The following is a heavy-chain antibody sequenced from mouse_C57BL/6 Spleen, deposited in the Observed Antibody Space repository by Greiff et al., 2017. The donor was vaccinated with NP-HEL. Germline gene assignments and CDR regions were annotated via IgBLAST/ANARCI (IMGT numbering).Heavy chain of an antibody. CDR1: GYTFTDYY. D-gene: IGHD4-1*01. CDR3: ARDWDKGYYAMDY. V-gene: IGHV1-26*01. CDR2: INPNNGGT. J-gene: IGHJ4*01. Sequence: EVQLQQSGPELVKPGASVKISCKASGYTFTDYYMNWVKQSHGKSLEWIGDINPNNGGTSYNQKFKGKATLTVDKSSSTAYMELRSLTSEDSAVYYCARDWDKGYYAMDYWGQGTSVTVSS.